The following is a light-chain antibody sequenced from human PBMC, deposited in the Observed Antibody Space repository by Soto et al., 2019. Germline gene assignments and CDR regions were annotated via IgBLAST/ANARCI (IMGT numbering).Light chain of an antibody. CDR1: QDIGNW. CDR2: AAS. Sequence: DIQLIQSPSFMSASVGDSISITCRASQDIGNWLAWYQQKPGKGPKLLIYAASTLQSGVPARFSGSRSGTEFTLTISSLRPEDFATYFCQQANSLPFTFGRGTRLEI. CDR3: QQANSLPFT. J-gene: IGKJ2*01. V-gene: IGKV1-12*02.